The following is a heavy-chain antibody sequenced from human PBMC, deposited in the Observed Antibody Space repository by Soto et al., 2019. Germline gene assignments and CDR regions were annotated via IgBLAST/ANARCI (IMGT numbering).Heavy chain of an antibody. CDR2: IYYSGSI. Sequence: QVQLQESGPGLVKPSATLSLTCDVSGGSITGYYWSWIRQSPGKGLEWIGYIYYSGSINYNPSLNSRVTMSGDTSKNQFSLKLSSVTAADTAIYFCARSGHSHCLVFDYWGQGTLVTVSS. V-gene: IGHV4-59*01. CDR1: GGSITGYY. J-gene: IGHJ4*02. CDR3: ARSGHSHCLVFDY. D-gene: IGHD3-16*01.